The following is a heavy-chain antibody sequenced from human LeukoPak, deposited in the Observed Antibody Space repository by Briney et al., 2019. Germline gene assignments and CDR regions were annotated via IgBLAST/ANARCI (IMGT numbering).Heavy chain of an antibody. CDR2: ISAYNGNT. D-gene: IGHD3-10*01. V-gene: IGHV1-18*01. Sequence: ASVKVSCKASGGTFSSYAISWVRQAPGQGLEWMGWISAYNGNTNYAQKLQGRVTMTTDTSTSTAYMELRSLRSDDTAVYYCARGLGYYGSGSYFYYFDYWGQGTLVTVSS. CDR3: ARGLGYYGSGSYFYYFDY. CDR1: GGTFSSYA. J-gene: IGHJ4*02.